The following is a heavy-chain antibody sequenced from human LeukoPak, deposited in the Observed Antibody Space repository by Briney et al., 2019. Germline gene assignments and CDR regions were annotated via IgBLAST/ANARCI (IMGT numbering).Heavy chain of an antibody. CDR3: APFRGVSGLDV. Sequence: GGSLRLSCAASGFTFSSYSMNWVRQAPGKGLEWVSSISSSSSYIYYADSVKGRFTISRDNAKNSLYLQVNSLRAEDTAVYYCAPFRGVSGLDVWGQGTTVTVSS. V-gene: IGHV3-21*01. J-gene: IGHJ6*02. D-gene: IGHD3-10*01. CDR2: ISSSSSYI. CDR1: GFTFSSYS.